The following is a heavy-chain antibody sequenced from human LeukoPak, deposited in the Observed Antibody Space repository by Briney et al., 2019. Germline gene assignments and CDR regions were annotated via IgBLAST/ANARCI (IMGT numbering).Heavy chain of an antibody. V-gene: IGHV4-34*01. J-gene: IGHJ4*02. CDR2: INHSGST. Sequence: SETLSLTCAVYGGSFSGYYWSWIRQPPGKGLEWIGEINHSGSTNYNPSLKSRVTISVDTSKNQFSLKLSSVTAADTAVYYCARRTKVTTFGVVIIIAGFDYWGQGTLVTVSS. D-gene: IGHD3-3*01. CDR1: GGSFSGYY. CDR3: ARRTKVTTFGVVIIIAGFDY.